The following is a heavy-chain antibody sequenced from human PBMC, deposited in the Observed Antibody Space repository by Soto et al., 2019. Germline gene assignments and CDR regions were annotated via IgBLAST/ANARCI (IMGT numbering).Heavy chain of an antibody. V-gene: IGHV3-74*01. CDR1: GFTFSSYW. J-gene: IGHJ4*02. Sequence: EVQLVESGGGLVQPAGSLRLSCTVSGFTFSSYWMHWVRQVPGEGLVWVSRINSAGTTTAYADSVKGRFTISRDNAKSTLYLQISSLRAEDTALYYCVREVGAAGDYWGQGTLVTVSS. CDR3: VREVGAAGDY. D-gene: IGHD6-13*01. CDR2: INSAGTTT.